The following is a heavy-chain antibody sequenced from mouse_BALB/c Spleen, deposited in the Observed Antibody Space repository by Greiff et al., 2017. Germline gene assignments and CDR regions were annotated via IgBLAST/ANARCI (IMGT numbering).Heavy chain of an antibody. Sequence: EVKLMESGGGLVKPGGSLKLSCAASGFTFSDYYMYWVRQTPEKSLEWVATISDGGSYTYYPDSVKGRFTISRDNAKNNLYLQMSSLKSEDTAMYYCARGTFFYGDYWGQGTTLTVSS. CDR3: ARGTFFYGDY. J-gene: IGHJ2*01. V-gene: IGHV5-4*02. CDR1: GFTFSDYY. CDR2: ISDGGSYT. D-gene: IGHD2-1*01.